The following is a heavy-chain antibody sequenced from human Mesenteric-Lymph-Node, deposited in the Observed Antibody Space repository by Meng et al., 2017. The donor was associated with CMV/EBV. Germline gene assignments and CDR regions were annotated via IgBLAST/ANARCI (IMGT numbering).Heavy chain of an antibody. CDR1: GFTFDTYW. J-gene: IGHJ4*02. CDR2: ISSDGNFQ. Sequence: GESLKISCAASGFTFDTYWMHWVRQAPGKGREWVAVISSDGNFQHYADSLKGRFTISRDNSKNTLYLQMNSLRAEDTAVYYCAKEWAPHEHFDYWGQGTLVTVSS. CDR3: AKEWAPHEHFDY. V-gene: IGHV3-30*18.